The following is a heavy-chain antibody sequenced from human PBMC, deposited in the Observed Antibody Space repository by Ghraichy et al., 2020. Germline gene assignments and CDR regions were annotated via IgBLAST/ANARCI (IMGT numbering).Heavy chain of an antibody. CDR2: ISSSSSTI. V-gene: IGHV3-48*02. CDR1: GFTFSSYS. CDR3: ARDFRPDHPGMVYASERGFDS. J-gene: IGHJ4*02. Sequence: GESLNISCAASGFTFSSYSMNWVRQAPGKGLEWVSYISSSSSTIYYADSVKGRFTISRDNAKNSLYLQMNSLRDEDTAVYYCARDFRPDHPGMVYASERGFDSWGQGNLVTVSS. D-gene: IGHD2-8*01.